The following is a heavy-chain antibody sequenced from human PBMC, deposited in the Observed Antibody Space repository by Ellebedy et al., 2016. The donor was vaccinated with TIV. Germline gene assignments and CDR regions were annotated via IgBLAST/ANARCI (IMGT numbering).Heavy chain of an antibody. J-gene: IGHJ3*01. CDR1: GVSVSSDNYY. CDR3: AISPVDDRYGYHAFDL. CDR2: VYYTGST. Sequence: MPSETLSLTCTVSGVSVSSDNYYWGWIRQSPGKGLDWIGLVYYTGSTYSNPSLTSRVTMSVDTSKNQFSLRLSSVTAADTAVYYCAISPVDDRYGYHAFDLWGQGTKVIVSS. D-gene: IGHD5-18*01. V-gene: IGHV4-39*07.